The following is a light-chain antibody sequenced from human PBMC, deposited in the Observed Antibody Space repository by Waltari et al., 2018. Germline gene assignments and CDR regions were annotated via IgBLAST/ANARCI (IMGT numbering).Light chain of an antibody. V-gene: IGLV1-47*01. CDR3: AAWDDSLSGRV. J-gene: IGLJ3*02. Sequence: QSVLTQPPSASGTPGQRVTISCSGSRSNIGSNYVYWYQQVPGTAPKLLIYRNNQRTSGVPDRFSGSKSGTSASLAISGLRSEEEVDYYCAAWDDSLSGRVFGGGTKVTVL. CDR1: RSNIGSNY. CDR2: RNN.